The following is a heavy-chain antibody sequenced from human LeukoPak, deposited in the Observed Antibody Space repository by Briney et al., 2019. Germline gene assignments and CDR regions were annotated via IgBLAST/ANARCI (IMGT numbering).Heavy chain of an antibody. V-gene: IGHV3-23*01. CDR1: GFTLSSHA. CDR3: AKDPHAKVVPAAIVY. CDR2: ISGSGGST. J-gene: IGHJ4*02. D-gene: IGHD2-2*01. Sequence: GWGVSLPRAACGFTLSSHAIIWVRQAPGKGLEGVSAISGSGGSTYYADSVKGRFTISRDNSKNTLYLQMNSLRAEATAVYYCAKDPHAKVVPAAIVYWGQGTLVTVSS.